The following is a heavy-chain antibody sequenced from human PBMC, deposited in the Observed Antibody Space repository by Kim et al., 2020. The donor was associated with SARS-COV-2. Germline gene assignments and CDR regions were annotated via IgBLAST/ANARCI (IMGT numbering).Heavy chain of an antibody. CDR3: ARGLFEPVGFDH. V-gene: IGHV3-21*01. CDR1: GFTFSSYS. J-gene: IGHJ5*02. D-gene: IGHD3-3*01. Sequence: GGSLRLSCAASGFTFSSYSMNWVRQAPGKGLEWVSSISSSSSYIYYADSVKGRFTISRDNAKNSLYLQMNSLRAEDTAVYYCARGLFEPVGFDHWGEGTLVTVSS. CDR2: ISSSSSYI.